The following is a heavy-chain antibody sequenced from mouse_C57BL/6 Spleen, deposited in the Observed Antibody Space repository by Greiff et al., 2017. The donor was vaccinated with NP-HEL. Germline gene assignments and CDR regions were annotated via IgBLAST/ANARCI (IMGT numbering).Heavy chain of an antibody. D-gene: IGHD1-1*01. Sequence: VKLQQPGAELVKPGASVKLSCKASGYTFTSYWMQWVKQRPGQGLEWIGEIDPSDSYTNYNQKFKGKATLTVDTSSSTAYMQLSSLTSEDSAVYYCARYSGSSYGGYAMDYWGQGTSVTVSS. CDR2: IDPSDSYT. CDR1: GYTFTSYW. V-gene: IGHV1-50*01. J-gene: IGHJ4*01. CDR3: ARYSGSSYGGYAMDY.